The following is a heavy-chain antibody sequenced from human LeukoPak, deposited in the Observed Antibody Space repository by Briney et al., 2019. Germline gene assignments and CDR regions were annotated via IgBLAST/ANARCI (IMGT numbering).Heavy chain of an antibody. D-gene: IGHD1-26*01. J-gene: IGHJ4*02. CDR2: ISYDGSNK. Sequence: GGSLRLSCAASGFTFSSYAMHWVRQAPGKGLEWVAVISYDGSNKYYADSVKGRFTISKDNSKNTLYLQMNSLRAEDTAVYYCARDRVGATDYFDYWGQGTLVTVSS. CDR3: ARDRVGATDYFDY. V-gene: IGHV3-30-3*01. CDR1: GFTFSSYA.